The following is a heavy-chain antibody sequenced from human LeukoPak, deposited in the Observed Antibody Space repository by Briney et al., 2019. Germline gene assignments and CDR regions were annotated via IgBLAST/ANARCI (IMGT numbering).Heavy chain of an antibody. J-gene: IGHJ6*02. V-gene: IGHV3-53*01. CDR2: IYSGGST. CDR1: GFTVSSNY. Sequence: PGGSLRLSCAASGFTVSSNYMSWVRQAPGKGLEWVSVIYSGGSTYYADSVKGRFTISRDNSKNTLYLQMNSLRAEDTAVYYCARDAVRDGSQRWVGPSYYYYGMDVWGQGTTVTVSS. D-gene: IGHD5-24*01. CDR3: ARDAVRDGSQRWVGPSYYYYGMDV.